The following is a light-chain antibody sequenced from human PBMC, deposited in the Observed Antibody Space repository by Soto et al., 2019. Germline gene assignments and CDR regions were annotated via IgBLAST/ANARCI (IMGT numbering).Light chain of an antibody. V-gene: IGKV1-39*01. Sequence: DIQLTQSPSSLSASVGDRVSITCRASQSISSYLNWYQHKPGKAPKLLIFAASTLQTGVPSRFSGFGSATDFTLTISNLQPEDFATYYCQQSFSYVRSFGQGTKVDIK. CDR2: AAS. CDR1: QSISSY. CDR3: QQSFSYVRS. J-gene: IGKJ1*01.